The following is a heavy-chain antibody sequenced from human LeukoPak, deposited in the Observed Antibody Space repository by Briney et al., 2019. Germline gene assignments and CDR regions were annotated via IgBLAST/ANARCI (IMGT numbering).Heavy chain of an antibody. CDR1: GGTFSSYA. J-gene: IGHJ4*02. V-gene: IGHV1-69*05. Sequence: SVKVSCKASGGTFSSYAISWVRQPPGQGLEWMGRIIPIFGTANYAQKFQGRVTITTDESTSTAYMELSSLRSEDTAVYCCARSTYGWLQSYGDYWGQGTLVTVSS. D-gene: IGHD5-24*01. CDR2: IIPIFGTA. CDR3: ARSTYGWLQSYGDY.